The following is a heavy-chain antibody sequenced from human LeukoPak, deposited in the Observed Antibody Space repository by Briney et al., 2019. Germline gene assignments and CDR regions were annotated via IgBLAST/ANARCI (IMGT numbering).Heavy chain of an antibody. J-gene: IGHJ4*02. CDR2: IIPIFGTA. D-gene: IGHD4-17*01. CDR3: ARGRSYGDYALFAY. Sequence: SVKVSCKASGGTFSSYAISWVRQAPGQGLEWMGGIIPIFGTANYAQKFQGRVTITTDESTSTAYMELSSLRSEDTAVYYCARGRSYGDYALFAYWGQGTLVTASS. V-gene: IGHV1-69*05. CDR1: GGTFSSYA.